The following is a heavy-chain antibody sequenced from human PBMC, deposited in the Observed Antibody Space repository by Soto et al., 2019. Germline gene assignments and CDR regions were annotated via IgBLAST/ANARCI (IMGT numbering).Heavy chain of an antibody. V-gene: IGHV3-64D*06. Sequence: GGSLRLSCSASGFTFSSYAMHWVRQAPGKGLEYVSAISSNGGSTYYADSVKGRFTISRDNSKNTLYLQMSSLRAEDTAVYYCVKVGCSSTSCIPVDYWGQGALVTVSS. D-gene: IGHD2-2*01. CDR3: VKVGCSSTSCIPVDY. CDR2: ISSNGGST. J-gene: IGHJ4*02. CDR1: GFTFSSYA.